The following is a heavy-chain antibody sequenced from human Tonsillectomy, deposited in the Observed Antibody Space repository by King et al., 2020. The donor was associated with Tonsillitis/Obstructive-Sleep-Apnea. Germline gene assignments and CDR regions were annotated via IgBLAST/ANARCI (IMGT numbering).Heavy chain of an antibody. CDR1: GFTFSNAW. D-gene: IGHD3-22*01. CDR3: TTESRIVVVITTYAFDI. Sequence: VQLVESGGGLVKPGGSLRLSCAASGFTFSNAWMSWVRQAPGKGLEWGGRIKSKTDGGTTDYAAPVKGRLTISRDDSKNTLYLQMNSLKTEDTAVYYCTTESRIVVVITTYAFDIWGQGTMVTVSS. J-gene: IGHJ3*02. CDR2: IKSKTDGGTT. V-gene: IGHV3-15*01.